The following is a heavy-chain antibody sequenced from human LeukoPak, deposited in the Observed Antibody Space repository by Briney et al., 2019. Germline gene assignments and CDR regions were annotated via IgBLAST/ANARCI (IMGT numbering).Heavy chain of an antibody. Sequence: TSETLSLTCAVYGGSFSGYYWSWTRQPPGKGLEWIGEINHSGSTNYNPSLKSRVTISVDTSKNQFSLKLSSVTAADTAVYYCARVTMIVVVNWFDPWGQGTLATVSS. CDR1: GGSFSGYY. V-gene: IGHV4-34*01. D-gene: IGHD3-22*01. CDR2: INHSGST. CDR3: ARVTMIVVVNWFDP. J-gene: IGHJ5*02.